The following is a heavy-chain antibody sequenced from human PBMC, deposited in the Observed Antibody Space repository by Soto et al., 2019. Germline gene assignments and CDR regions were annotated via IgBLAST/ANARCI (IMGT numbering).Heavy chain of an antibody. CDR1: GGSVSSGSYY. D-gene: IGHD2-15*01. V-gene: IGHV4-61*01. J-gene: IGHJ4*02. CDR3: ARVVVAATGSEVDY. CDR2: IYYSGST. Sequence: QVQLQESGPGLVKPSETLSLTCTVSGGSVSSGSYYWSWIRQPPGKGLEWIGYIYYSGSTNYNPSLTSRVTISVDTSKNQFSLKLSSVTAADTAVYYCARVVVAATGSEVDYWGQGTLVTVSS.